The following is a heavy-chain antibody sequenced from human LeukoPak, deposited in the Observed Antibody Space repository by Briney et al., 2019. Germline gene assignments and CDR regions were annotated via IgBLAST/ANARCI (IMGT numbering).Heavy chain of an antibody. J-gene: IGHJ4*02. CDR1: GFTFSSYW. CDR2: IKQDGSEK. D-gene: IGHD2-2*02. V-gene: IGHV3-7*01. Sequence: GGSLRLSCAASGFTFSSYWMSWVRQAPGKGLEWVANIKQDGSEKYYVDSVKGRFTISRDNAKNSLYLQMNSLRAEDTAVYYCARGLDQLLYPPDYWGQGTLVTVSS. CDR3: ARGLDQLLYPPDY.